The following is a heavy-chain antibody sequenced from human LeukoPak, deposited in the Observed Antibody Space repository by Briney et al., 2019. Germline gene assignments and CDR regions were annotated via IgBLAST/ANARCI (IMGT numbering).Heavy chain of an antibody. CDR2: INHSGST. J-gene: IGHJ4*02. D-gene: IGHD6-13*01. Sequence: SETLSLTCAVYGGSFSGYYWSWIRQPPGKGLEWIGEINHSGSTNYNPSLKSRVTISVDTSKNQFSLKLSSVTAADTAVYYCASSTLYSSSFDYWGQGTLVTVSS. V-gene: IGHV4-34*01. CDR3: ASSTLYSSSFDY. CDR1: GGSFSGYY.